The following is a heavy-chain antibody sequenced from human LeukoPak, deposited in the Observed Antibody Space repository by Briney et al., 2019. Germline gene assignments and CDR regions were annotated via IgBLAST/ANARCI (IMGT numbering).Heavy chain of an antibody. Sequence: SETLSLTCTVSGGSISSYYWSWIRQPPGKGLEWIGYIYHSGSTYYNPSLKSRVTISVDRSKNQFSLKLSSVTAADTAVYYCARARSSFGAFDIWGQGTMVTVSS. V-gene: IGHV4-59*12. D-gene: IGHD6-6*01. J-gene: IGHJ3*02. CDR3: ARARSSFGAFDI. CDR2: IYHSGST. CDR1: GGSISSYY.